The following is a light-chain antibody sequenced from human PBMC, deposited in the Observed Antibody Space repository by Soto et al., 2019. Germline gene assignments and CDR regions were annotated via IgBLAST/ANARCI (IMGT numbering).Light chain of an antibody. J-gene: IGKJ4*01. CDR1: QSVSTY. CDR3: QQRTSWPL. V-gene: IGKV3-11*01. CDR2: DTS. Sequence: EIVLTQSPATLSLSPGERATLSCRASQSVSTYLAWYQQKPGQAPRLLIYDTSNRATGIAARFSGSGSGTDFTLTISSLEPEDFAVYYCQQRTSWPLFGGGTKVEIK.